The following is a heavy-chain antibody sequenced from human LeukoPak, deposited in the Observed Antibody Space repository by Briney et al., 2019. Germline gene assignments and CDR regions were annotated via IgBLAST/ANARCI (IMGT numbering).Heavy chain of an antibody. CDR2: IRYDGSNK. CDR1: GFTFSSYG. V-gene: IGHV3-30*02. CDR3: AKDRNLFLWFPNNWFDP. J-gene: IGHJ5*02. D-gene: IGHD3-10*01. Sequence: GGSLRLSCAASGFTFSSYGMHWVRQAPGKGLEWVAFIRYDGSNKYYADSVKGRFTISRDNSKNTLYLQMNSLRAEDTAVYYCAKDRNLFLWFPNNWFDPWGQGTLVTVSS.